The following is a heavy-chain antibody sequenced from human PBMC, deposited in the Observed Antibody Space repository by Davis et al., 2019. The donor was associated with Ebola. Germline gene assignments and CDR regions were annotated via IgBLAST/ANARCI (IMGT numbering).Heavy chain of an antibody. Sequence: ASVKVSCKASGYTFTTYGINWVRQAPGQGLEWMGWVSAYNGNTNYAQKVQGRVTMTTDTSTTTAYMEVGILRSDDTAVYYCARAQFPTTSDHWGQGTLVTVSS. J-gene: IGHJ4*02. CDR3: ARAQFPTTSDH. CDR2: VSAYNGNT. CDR1: GYTFTTYG. D-gene: IGHD1-1*01. V-gene: IGHV1-18*04.